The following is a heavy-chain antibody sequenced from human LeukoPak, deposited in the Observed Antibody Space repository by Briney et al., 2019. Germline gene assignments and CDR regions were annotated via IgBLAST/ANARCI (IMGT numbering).Heavy chain of an antibody. D-gene: IGHD3-10*01. J-gene: IGHJ4*02. CDR2: IHYSGST. V-gene: IGHV4-39*02. Sequence: PSETLSLTCTVSGGAISSSGYYWGWVRQPPGKGLEWIGSIHYSGSTYYNPSLKSRVTISVDTAKNQFSLRLTSVTAADTAVYYCATDTYYASVNYYGPIDYWGQGTLATVSS. CDR1: GGAISSSGYY. CDR3: ATDTYYASVNYYGPIDY.